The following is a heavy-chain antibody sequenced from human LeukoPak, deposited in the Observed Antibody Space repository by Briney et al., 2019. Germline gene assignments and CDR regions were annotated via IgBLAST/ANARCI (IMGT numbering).Heavy chain of an antibody. CDR2: ISGSGDTT. CDR3: AKDRDKRYYPDY. Sequence: GGSLRLSCAASGFTFSNYAMSWVRQALGKGLEWVSGISGSGDTTYYADSVKGRFTISRDNSKDTLFLQMNSLRAEDTAVYYCAKDRDKRYYPDYWGQGTLVTVSS. V-gene: IGHV3-23*01. CDR1: GFTFSNYA. D-gene: IGHD5-24*01. J-gene: IGHJ4*02.